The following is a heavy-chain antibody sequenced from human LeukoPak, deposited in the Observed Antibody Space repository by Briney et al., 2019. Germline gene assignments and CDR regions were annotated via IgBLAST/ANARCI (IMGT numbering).Heavy chain of an antibody. CDR2: ISGSGGST. CDR1: GFSFSVYW. V-gene: IGHV3-23*01. CDR3: AKVSGFYGDRLTTFDY. D-gene: IGHD4-17*01. J-gene: IGHJ4*02. Sequence: PGGSLRLSCAASGFSFSVYWMHWVRQAPGKGLEWVSAISGSGGSTYYTDSVKGRFTISRDNSKNTLYLQMNSLRAEDTAVYYCAKVSGFYGDRLTTFDYWGQGTLVTVSS.